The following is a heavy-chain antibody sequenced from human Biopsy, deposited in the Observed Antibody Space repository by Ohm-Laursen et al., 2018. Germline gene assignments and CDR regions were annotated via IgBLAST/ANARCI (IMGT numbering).Heavy chain of an antibody. V-gene: IGHV4-59*07. D-gene: IGHD1-26*01. J-gene: IGHJ4*02. CDR1: DGSINSYY. Sequence: SDTLSLTCSVSDGSINSYYWNWIRQPPGKRLEWIGNIYYSGSTNYSPSLRSRVTISVDRSKNQFSLELSSVTTADTAVYYCARVGAGAPSIDYFDYWGQGALVTVSS. CDR2: IYYSGST. CDR3: ARVGAGAPSIDYFDY.